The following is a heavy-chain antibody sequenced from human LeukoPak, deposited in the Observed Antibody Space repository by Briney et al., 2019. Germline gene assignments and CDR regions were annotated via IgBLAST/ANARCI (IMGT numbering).Heavy chain of an antibody. D-gene: IGHD5-18*01. CDR2: ISSSGSTI. Sequence: GGSLRLSCAASGFTFSDYYMSWIRQAPGKGLEWVSYISSSGSTIYYADSVKGRFTISRDNSKNTLYLQMNSLRAEDTAVYYCATQKKGYSYGSNWGQGTLVTVSS. CDR3: ATQKKGYSYGSN. J-gene: IGHJ4*02. CDR1: GFTFSDYY. V-gene: IGHV3-11*01.